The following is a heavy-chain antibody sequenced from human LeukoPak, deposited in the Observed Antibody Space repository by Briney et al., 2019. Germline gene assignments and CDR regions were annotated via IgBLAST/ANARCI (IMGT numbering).Heavy chain of an antibody. CDR3: ARDRVGVGGNGWEN. CDR2: MNPNSGNR. J-gene: IGHJ4*02. V-gene: IGHV1-8*01. D-gene: IGHD6-19*01. CDR1: GYTFTSYD. Sequence: ASVKVSCKASGYTFTSYDINWVRQTTGQGLEWMGWMNPNSGNRGYVQKFQGRVTMTRDTSISTAYMYLTSLTSEDTAIYYCARDRVGVGGNGWENWGQGTLVTVSS.